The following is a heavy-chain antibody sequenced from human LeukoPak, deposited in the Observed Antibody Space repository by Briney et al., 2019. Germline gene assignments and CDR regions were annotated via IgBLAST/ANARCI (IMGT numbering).Heavy chain of an antibody. CDR1: GFTFSNAW. J-gene: IGHJ4*02. Sequence: GGSLRLSCAASGFTFSNAWMSWVRQAPGKGLEWVGRIKSKTDGGTTDYAAPVKGRFTISRDDSKNTLYLQMNSLKTEDTAVYYYTSDDYTTSRGPLDYWGQGTLVTVSS. CDR2: IKSKTDGGTT. D-gene: IGHD3-3*01. CDR3: TSDDYTTSRGPLDY. V-gene: IGHV3-15*01.